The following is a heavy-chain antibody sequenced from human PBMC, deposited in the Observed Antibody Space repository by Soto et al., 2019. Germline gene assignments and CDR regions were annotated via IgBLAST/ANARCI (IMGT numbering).Heavy chain of an antibody. Sequence: ASVKVSCKASGYTFTSYAMHWVRQAPGQRLEWMGWINAGNGNTKYSQKFQGRVTITRDTSASTAYMELSSLRSEDTAVYYCARGEDGNNWFYYYYHGMNVWGQGTRVTVS. J-gene: IGHJ6*02. CDR2: INAGNGNT. CDR3: ARGEDGNNWFYYYYHGMNV. CDR1: GYTFTSYA. D-gene: IGHD3-10*01. V-gene: IGHV1-3*01.